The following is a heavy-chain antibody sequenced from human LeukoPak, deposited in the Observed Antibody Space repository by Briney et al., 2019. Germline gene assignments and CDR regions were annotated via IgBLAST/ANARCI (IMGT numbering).Heavy chain of an antibody. CDR3: ARDGSSSWGDNYMDV. CDR1: GGTFSSYA. J-gene: IGHJ6*03. V-gene: IGHV1-18*01. CDR2: ISAYNGNT. Sequence: ASVKVSCKASGGTFSSYAISWVRQAPGQGLEWMGWISAYNGNTNYAQKLQGRVTMTTDTSTSTAYMELRSLRSDDTAVYYCARDGSSSWGDNYMDVWGKGTTVTVSS. D-gene: IGHD6-13*01.